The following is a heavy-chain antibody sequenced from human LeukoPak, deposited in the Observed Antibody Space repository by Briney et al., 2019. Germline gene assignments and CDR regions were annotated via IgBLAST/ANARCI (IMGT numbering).Heavy chain of an antibody. CDR1: GFSFGDFY. Sequence: GGSLRLSCAASGFSFGDFYMTWIRHAPGKGLEWLSHISPSSTYTNFADSVKGRFTISRDNANNSLYLQMNSLRAEDTAVYYCARGHYDMGVWGQGTTVTVSS. CDR3: ARGHYDMGV. J-gene: IGHJ6*02. V-gene: IGHV3-11*06. CDR2: ISPSSTYT.